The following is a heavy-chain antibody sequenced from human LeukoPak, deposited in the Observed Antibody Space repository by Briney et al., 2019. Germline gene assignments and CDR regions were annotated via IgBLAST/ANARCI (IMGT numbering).Heavy chain of an antibody. CDR1: GFTFSSYS. CDR3: ARDLGRRGYFDY. J-gene: IGHJ4*02. V-gene: IGHV3-21*01. D-gene: IGHD3-16*01. CDR2: ISSGSSYI. Sequence: PGGSLRLSCAASGFTFSSYSMNWVRQAPGKGLEWVSSISSGSSYIYYADSVKGRFTISRDNAKNSLYLQMNSLRAEDTAVYYCARDLGRRGYFDYWGQGTLVTVSS.